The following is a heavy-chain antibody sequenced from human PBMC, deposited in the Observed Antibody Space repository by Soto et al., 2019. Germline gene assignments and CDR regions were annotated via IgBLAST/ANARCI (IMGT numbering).Heavy chain of an antibody. CDR3: ARDRGVAPPVAGNTHYYYYMDV. Sequence: QDQLVQSGAEVKKPGASVTVSCKASGYSFTNYGITWVRQAPGQGLEWMGWISGFNGNTHYAQKLQGRVTMTTGASTSTAYMEARSLGSDDTAVDYCARDRGVAPPVAGNTHYYYYMDVWGKGTTVTVSS. V-gene: IGHV1-18*01. D-gene: IGHD6-19*01. J-gene: IGHJ6*03. CDR1: GYSFTNYG. CDR2: ISGFNGNT.